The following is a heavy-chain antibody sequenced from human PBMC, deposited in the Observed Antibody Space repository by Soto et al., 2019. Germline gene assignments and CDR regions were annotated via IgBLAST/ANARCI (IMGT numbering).Heavy chain of an antibody. CDR1: GFTFSSYG. CDR3: ARPYCTNGVCYPSYFDY. J-gene: IGHJ4*02. D-gene: IGHD2-8*01. V-gene: IGHV3-33*08. Sequence: LRLSCAASGFTFSSYGMHWVRQAPGKGLEWVAVIWYDGSNKYYADSVKGRFTISRDNSKNTLYLQMNSLRAEDTAVYYCARPYCTNGVCYPSYFDYWGQGTLVTVSS. CDR2: IWYDGSNK.